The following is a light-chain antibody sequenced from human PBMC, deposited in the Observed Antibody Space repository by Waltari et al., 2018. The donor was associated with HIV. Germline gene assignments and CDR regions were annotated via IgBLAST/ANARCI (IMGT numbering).Light chain of an antibody. CDR3: AAYAGNNSVI. CDR2: DVN. CDR1: SSDIGYFNY. V-gene: IGLV2-8*01. J-gene: IGLJ2*01. Sequence: QSALTQPPSASGSPGQSVTVSCTGTSSDIGYFNYVSWYQQHPGKAPKLLIYDVNKRPSGVPDRFSASKSGATASLTVSGLLAEDEADYYCAAYAGNNSVIFGGGTKVTV.